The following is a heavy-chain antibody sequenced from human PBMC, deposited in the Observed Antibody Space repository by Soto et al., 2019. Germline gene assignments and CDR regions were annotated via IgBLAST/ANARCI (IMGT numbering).Heavy chain of an antibody. V-gene: IGHV2-5*02. D-gene: IGHD3-10*01. CDR1: GFSLSTSGVG. CDR3: AHRRGLWFGGQDAIWFDP. CDR2: IYWDDDK. J-gene: IGHJ5*02. Sequence: QITLKESGPTLVKPTRTLTLTCTFSGFSLSTSGVGVGWIRQPPGKALEWLALIYWDDDKRYSPSLKSRLTITKDTSKNQVVLTMTNMDPVDTATYYCAHRRGLWFGGQDAIWFDPWGQGTLVTVSS.